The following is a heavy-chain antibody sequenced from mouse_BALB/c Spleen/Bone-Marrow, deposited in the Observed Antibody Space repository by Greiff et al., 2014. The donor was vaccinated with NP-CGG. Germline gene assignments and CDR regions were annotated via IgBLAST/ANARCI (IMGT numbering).Heavy chain of an antibody. D-gene: IGHD2-14*01. J-gene: IGHJ4*01. V-gene: IGHV2-6-7*01. CDR3: DRDNYRYAMDY. CDR2: LWGDGST. Sequence: QVQLKESGPGLVAPSQSLSITCTVSGFSLPTYGVTWVRQPPGKGLEWLGMLWGDGSTAYNSALKSRLSISKDNSKSHLFLKMNSLQTDDTARYYCDRDNYRYAMDYWGQGTSVTVSS. CDR1: GFSLPTYG.